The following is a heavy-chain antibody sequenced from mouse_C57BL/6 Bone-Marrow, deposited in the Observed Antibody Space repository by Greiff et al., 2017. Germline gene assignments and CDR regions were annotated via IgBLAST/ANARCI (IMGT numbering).Heavy chain of an antibody. J-gene: IGHJ4*01. CDR3: ARWGLFYAMDY. Sequence: QVQLQQSGAELVRPGASVTLSCKASGYTFTDYEMHWVKQTPVHGLEWIGAIDPETGGTAYNQKFKSKATLTVDKSSSTAYMQLSSLTSEDSAVYYCARWGLFYAMDYWGQGTSVTVSS. D-gene: IGHD3-1*01. CDR2: IDPETGGT. V-gene: IGHV1-15*01. CDR1: GYTFTDYE.